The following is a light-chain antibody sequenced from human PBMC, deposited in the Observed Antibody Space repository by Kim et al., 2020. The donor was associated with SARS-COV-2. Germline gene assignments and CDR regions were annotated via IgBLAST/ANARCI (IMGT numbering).Light chain of an antibody. V-gene: IGLV2-14*03. CDR2: SVS. CDR3: SSYTSSSTVV. Sequence: QSALTQPASVSGSPGQSITISCTGTSSDVGGYNYVSWYQQHPGKAPKLMIYSVSHRPSGVSNRFSGSKSGNTASLTISELQAEDEADYYCSSYTSSSTVVFGGGTQLTVL. J-gene: IGLJ2*01. CDR1: SSDVGGYNY.